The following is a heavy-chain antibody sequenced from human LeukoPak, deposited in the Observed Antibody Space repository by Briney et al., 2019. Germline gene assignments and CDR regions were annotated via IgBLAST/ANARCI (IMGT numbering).Heavy chain of an antibody. J-gene: IGHJ4*02. D-gene: IGHD4-17*01. V-gene: IGHV1-8*01. CDR1: GYTFTSYD. CDR2: MSTKSGNT. CDR3: ARTDGDLDY. Sequence: ASVKVSCKASGYTFTSYDINWVRQGTGQGLEWMGWMSTKSGNTGNAQKFQGRVTMTWDTSISTAYMELSSLRSDDTAVYYCARTDGDLDYWGQGTLVTVSS.